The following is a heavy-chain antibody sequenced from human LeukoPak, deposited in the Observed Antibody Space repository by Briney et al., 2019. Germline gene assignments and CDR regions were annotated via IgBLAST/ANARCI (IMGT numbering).Heavy chain of an antibody. V-gene: IGHV3-9*03. J-gene: IGHJ4*02. CDR3: AKGNSGNYGGNSVFDY. CDR1: GFTFDDYA. Sequence: PGGSLRLSCAASGFTFDDYAMHWVRHAPGKGLEWVSGISWNSGSIGYADSVKGRFSISRDNAKNSLSLQMNSLRAEDMALYYCAKGNSGNYGGNSVFDYWGQGTLVTVSS. CDR2: ISWNSGSI. D-gene: IGHD4-23*01.